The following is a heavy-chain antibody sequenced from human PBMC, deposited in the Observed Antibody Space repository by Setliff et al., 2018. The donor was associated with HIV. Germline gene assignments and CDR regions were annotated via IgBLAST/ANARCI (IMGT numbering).Heavy chain of an antibody. Sequence: TLSLTCSVSGASINSYFWSWIRQPAGKGLEWIGRIHSGGTTNSNPSLKSRVTLSVDTSKNQFSLKLNSVTAADTAVYYCARGGLRVRGAIDSFDYWGQGTLVTVSS. V-gene: IGHV4-4*07. D-gene: IGHD3-10*01. CDR2: IHSGGTT. J-gene: IGHJ4*02. CDR3: ARGGLRVRGAIDSFDY. CDR1: GASINSYF.